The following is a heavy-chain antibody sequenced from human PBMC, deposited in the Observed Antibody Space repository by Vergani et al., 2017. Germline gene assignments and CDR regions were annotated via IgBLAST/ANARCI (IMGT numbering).Heavy chain of an antibody. Sequence: QVQLVQSGAEVKKPGSSVKVSCKASGGTFSSYAISWVRQAPGQGLEWMGRIISIFGTANYAQKFQGRVTITADESTSTSYMELSSLRSEDTAVYYCATVKTYYDILTGYPEHWGQGTLVTVSS. V-gene: IGHV1-69*18. J-gene: IGHJ1*01. CDR2: IISIFGTA. CDR1: GGTFSSYA. CDR3: ATVKTYYDILTGYPEH. D-gene: IGHD3-9*01.